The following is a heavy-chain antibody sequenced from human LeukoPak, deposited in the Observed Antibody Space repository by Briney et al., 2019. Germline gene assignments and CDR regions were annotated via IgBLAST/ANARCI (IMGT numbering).Heavy chain of an antibody. D-gene: IGHD6-6*01. J-gene: IGHJ3*01. Sequence: PGGSLRLSCAASGFTFTSHTMHWFRQPPGKGLEWVSYINTGSTTIYYADSVKGRFTISRDNAKNSVYLHLNSLRAEDTAVYYCARDSSVCEFDVWGQGTLVTVSS. CDR1: GFTFTSHT. V-gene: IGHV3-48*01. CDR3: ARDSSVCEFDV. CDR2: INTGSTTI.